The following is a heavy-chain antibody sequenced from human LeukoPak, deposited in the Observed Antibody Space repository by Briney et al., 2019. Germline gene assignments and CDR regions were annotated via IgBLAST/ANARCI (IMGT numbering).Heavy chain of an antibody. J-gene: IGHJ4*02. D-gene: IGHD2-15*01. CDR3: ARDIGYCSGGSCGLDY. V-gene: IGHV4-4*07. CDR1: GGSISSYY. CDR2: IYTSGST. Sequence: SETLSLTCTVAGGSISSYYWSWIQQPAGKGLEWIRRIYTSGSTNYNPSLKSRVTMSVDTSKNQFSLKLSSLTAADTAMYYCARDIGYCSGGSCGLDYWGQGALVTVSS.